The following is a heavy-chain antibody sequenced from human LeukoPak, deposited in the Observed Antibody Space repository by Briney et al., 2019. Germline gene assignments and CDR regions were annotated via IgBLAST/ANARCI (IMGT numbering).Heavy chain of an antibody. CDR1: GYTFTSYD. V-gene: IGHV1-8*01. D-gene: IGHD5-12*01. Sequence: GASVKVSCKASGYTFTSYDINWVRQAPGQGLEWMGWMNPNSGNTGYAQKFQGRVTMTRNTSISTAYMELSSLRSEDTAVYYCARGRVGVEMATIAYYYYGMDVWGQGTTVTVSS. CDR2: MNPNSGNT. CDR3: ARGRVGVEMATIAYYYYGMDV. J-gene: IGHJ6*02.